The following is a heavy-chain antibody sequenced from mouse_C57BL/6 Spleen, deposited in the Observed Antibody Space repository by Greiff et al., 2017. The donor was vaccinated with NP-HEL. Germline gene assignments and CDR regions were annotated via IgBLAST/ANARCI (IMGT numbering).Heavy chain of an antibody. J-gene: IGHJ2*01. CDR3: ERSGLTGDY. CDR2: IYPGDGDT. V-gene: IGHV1-82*01. CDR1: GYAFSSSW. D-gene: IGHD4-1*01. Sequence: VKLQQSGPELVKPGASVKISCKASGYAFSSSWMNWVKQRPGKGLEWIGRIYPGDGDTNYNGKFKGKATLTADKSSSTAYMKLSSLTSEDAAVYFCERSGLTGDYWGPGTTLTVSS.